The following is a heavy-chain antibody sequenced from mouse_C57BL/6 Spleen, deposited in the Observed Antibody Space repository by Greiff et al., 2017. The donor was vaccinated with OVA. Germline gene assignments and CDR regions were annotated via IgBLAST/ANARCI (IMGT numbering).Heavy chain of an antibody. CDR3: AREGGGSSLDY. V-gene: IGHV5-4*01. Sequence: EVKLMESGGGLVKPGGSLKLSCAASGFTFSSYAMSWVRQTPEKRLEWVATISAGGSYTYYPDNVKGRFTISRDNAKNNLYLQMSHLKSEDTAMYYCAREGGGSSLDYWGQGTTLTVSS. D-gene: IGHD1-1*01. CDR1: GFTFSSYA. J-gene: IGHJ2*01. CDR2: ISAGGSYT.